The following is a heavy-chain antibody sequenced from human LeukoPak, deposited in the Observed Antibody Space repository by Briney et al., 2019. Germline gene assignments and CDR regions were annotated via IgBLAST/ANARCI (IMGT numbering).Heavy chain of an antibody. J-gene: IGHJ4*02. V-gene: IGHV4/OR15-8*02. CDR2: IYHDGKT. D-gene: IGHD2-21*01. Sequence: SETLSLTCTVSGGSISTANWWSWVRQSSGKGLEWIGEIYHDGKTNYHPSLESRVTVWMDKPRNQFSLRMHSMTAADTAVYYCLRQSPGFMIAGHFEYWAQGILVTVSS. CDR1: GGSISTANW. CDR3: LRQSPGFMIAGHFEY.